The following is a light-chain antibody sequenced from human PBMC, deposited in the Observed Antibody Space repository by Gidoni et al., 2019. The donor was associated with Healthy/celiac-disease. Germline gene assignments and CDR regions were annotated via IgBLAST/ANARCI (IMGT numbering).Light chain of an antibody. CDR1: QSVLYSSNNKNY. CDR2: WAS. V-gene: IGKV4-1*01. J-gene: IGKJ4*01. Sequence: DIVMTQSPDSLAVSLGERATINCKSSQSVLYSSNNKNYLAWYQQKPGQPPKLLIYWASTRESGVPDRFSGSESGTDFTLTISSLQAEDVAVYYCQQYYSTPLLTFGGETKVKIK. CDR3: QQYYSTPLLT.